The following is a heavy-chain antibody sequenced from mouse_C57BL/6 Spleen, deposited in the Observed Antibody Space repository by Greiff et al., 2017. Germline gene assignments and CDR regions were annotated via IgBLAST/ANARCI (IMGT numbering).Heavy chain of an antibody. D-gene: IGHD2-3*01. CDR3: ARIYDGYLWAMDY. CDR1: GFSLTSYA. J-gene: IGHJ4*01. CDR2: IWTGGGT. V-gene: IGHV2-9-1*01. Sequence: QVQLQQSGPGLVAPSQSLSITCTVSGFSLTSYAISWVRQPPGKGLEWLGVIWTGGGTNYNSALKSRLSISKDNSKSQVFLKMNSLQTDDTARYYCARIYDGYLWAMDYWGQGTSVTVSS.